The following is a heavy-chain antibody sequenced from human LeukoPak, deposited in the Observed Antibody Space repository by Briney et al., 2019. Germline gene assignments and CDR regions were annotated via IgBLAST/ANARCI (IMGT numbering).Heavy chain of an antibody. Sequence: SETLSLTCTVSGFSISSSSYFWGWIRQPPGKGRELIGSIYYSESTYYNPSLKSRVTISVDTSKNQFSLKLSSVTAADTAVYYCARDQDTVTTFDAFDIWGQGTMVTVSS. J-gene: IGHJ3*02. V-gene: IGHV4-39*07. CDR2: IYYSEST. CDR1: GFSISSSSYF. D-gene: IGHD4-17*01. CDR3: ARDQDTVTTFDAFDI.